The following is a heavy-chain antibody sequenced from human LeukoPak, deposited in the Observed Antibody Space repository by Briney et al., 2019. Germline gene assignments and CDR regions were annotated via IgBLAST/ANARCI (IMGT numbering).Heavy chain of an antibody. V-gene: IGHV3-48*03. CDR1: GFTFSSYV. J-gene: IGHJ3*02. CDR2: VSKSGGTM. Sequence: GGSLRLSCEASGFTFSSYVMNWFRQAPGKGLEWVSYVSKSGGTMKNADSVKGRFTVSRDNAKNSLYLQMNSLTAEDTAVYYCATAVIRGRGTMVTVPS. CDR3: ATAVI.